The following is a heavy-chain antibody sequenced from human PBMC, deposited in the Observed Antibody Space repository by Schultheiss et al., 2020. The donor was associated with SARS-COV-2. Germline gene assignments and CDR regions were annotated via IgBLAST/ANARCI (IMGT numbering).Heavy chain of an antibody. CDR3: ARGWGYFDY. CDR1: GGSISSYY. D-gene: IGHD3-16*01. Sequence: SETLSITCTVSGGSISSYYWSWIRQPPGKGLEWIGYIYYSGSTNYNPSLKSRVTISVDTSKNQFSLKLSSVTAADTAVYYCARGWGYFDYWGQGTLVTVSS. CDR2: IYYSGST. V-gene: IGHV4-59*01. J-gene: IGHJ4*02.